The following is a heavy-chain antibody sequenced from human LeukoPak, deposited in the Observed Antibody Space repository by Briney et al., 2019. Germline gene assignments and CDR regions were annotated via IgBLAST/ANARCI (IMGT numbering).Heavy chain of an antibody. D-gene: IGHD2-2*01. CDR1: GGSISSYY. V-gene: IGHV4-59*01. Sequence: ASETLSLTCTVSGGSISSYYWSWIRQPPGKGLEWIGYIYYSGSTNYNPSLKSRVTISVDTSKNQFSLKLSSVTAADTAVYYCARYTSSTSHHYYYYMDVWGKGTTVTVSS. CDR2: IYYSGST. CDR3: ARYTSSTSHHYYYYMDV. J-gene: IGHJ6*03.